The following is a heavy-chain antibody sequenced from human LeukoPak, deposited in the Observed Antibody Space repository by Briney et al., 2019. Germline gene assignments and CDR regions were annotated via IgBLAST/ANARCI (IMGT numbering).Heavy chain of an antibody. V-gene: IGHV4-59*01. CDR3: ARGVPNCSRTSCYFNY. CDR1: GDSISTYS. D-gene: IGHD2-2*01. CDR2: LHYSGIT. Sequence: PSETLSLTCTVSGDSISTYSWSWIRQPPGKGLEWIAYLHYSGITYYNPSLKSRVTISADTSRTQFSLRLTSVTAADTAVYYCARGVPNCSRTSCYFNYWGQGTLVTVSS. J-gene: IGHJ4*02.